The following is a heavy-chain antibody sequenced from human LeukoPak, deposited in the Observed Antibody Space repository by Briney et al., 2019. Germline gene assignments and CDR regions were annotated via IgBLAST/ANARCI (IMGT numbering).Heavy chain of an antibody. CDR2: IKQDGSET. CDR3: VRQMVGASFDY. J-gene: IGHJ4*02. D-gene: IGHD1-26*01. Sequence: GGSLRLSCAASGFTFSYFWMSWVRQAPGKGLEWVANIKQDGSETYYVDSVRGRFTFSRDNAENSVYLQMNSLRAEDTAIYYCVRQMVGASFDYWGQGTLVTVSS. CDR1: GFTFSYFW. V-gene: IGHV3-7*01.